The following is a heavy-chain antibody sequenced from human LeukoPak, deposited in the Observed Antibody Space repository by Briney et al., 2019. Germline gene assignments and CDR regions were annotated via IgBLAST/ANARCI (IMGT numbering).Heavy chain of an antibody. CDR2: IYYSGST. CDR1: GGSISSYY. Sequence: PSETLSPTCTVSGGSISSYYWSWIRQPPGKGLEWIGYIYYSGSTNYNPSLKSRVTISVDTSKNQFSLKLSSVTAADTAVYYCARGPSGYEPFDYWGQGTLVTVSS. V-gene: IGHV4-59*01. D-gene: IGHD5-12*01. J-gene: IGHJ4*02. CDR3: ARGPSGYEPFDY.